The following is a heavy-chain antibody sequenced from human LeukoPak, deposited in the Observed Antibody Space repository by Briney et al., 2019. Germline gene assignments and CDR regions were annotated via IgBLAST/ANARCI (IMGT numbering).Heavy chain of an antibody. CDR3: ARANYYDTSGYSRGAFDI. J-gene: IGHJ3*02. D-gene: IGHD3-22*01. CDR1: GYSISSGFY. Sequence: TSETLSLTCSVSGYSISSGFYWGWIRPPPGKGLECIGSMFHSGSTYYNPSLKSRVTISVDTSKNQFSLKLSSVTAADTAVYYCARANYYDTSGYSRGAFDIWGQGTMVTVSS. CDR2: MFHSGST. V-gene: IGHV4-38-2*02.